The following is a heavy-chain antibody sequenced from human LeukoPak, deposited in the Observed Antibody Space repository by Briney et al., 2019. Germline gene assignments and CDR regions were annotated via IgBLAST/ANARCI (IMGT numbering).Heavy chain of an antibody. Sequence: PGGSLRLSCAAPGFTFSSYSMNWVRQAPGKGLEWGSYISGSSSTIYYADSVKGRFTISRDNGKNTLYLQMNSLRAEDTAVYYCAREGYYYDSSGYSWDAFDIWGQGTMVTVSS. CDR2: ISGSSSTI. V-gene: IGHV3-48*01. D-gene: IGHD3-22*01. J-gene: IGHJ3*02. CDR1: GFTFSSYS. CDR3: AREGYYYDSSGYSWDAFDI.